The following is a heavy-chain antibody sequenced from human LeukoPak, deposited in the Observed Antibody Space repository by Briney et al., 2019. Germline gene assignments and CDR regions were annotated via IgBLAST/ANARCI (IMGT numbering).Heavy chain of an antibody. CDR2: IFYNGNIHSANT. CDR3: VRGRRQWLEPPSDYYYYMDV. Sequence: SETLSLTCAVSGDSISSSSYYWGWVRQPPGKGLEWLATIFYNGNIHSANTYYNPSLKSRATISVDTSKSQISLKLSSVTAADTAVYYCVRGRRQWLEPPSDYYYYMDVWGKGTTVTVSS. J-gene: IGHJ6*03. CDR1: GDSISSSSYY. D-gene: IGHD6-19*01. V-gene: IGHV4-39*07.